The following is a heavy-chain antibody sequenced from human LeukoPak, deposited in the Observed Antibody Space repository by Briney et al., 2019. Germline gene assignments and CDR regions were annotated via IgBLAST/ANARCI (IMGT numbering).Heavy chain of an antibody. CDR1: GGSVSGGSYS. J-gene: IGHJ5*02. Sequence: SETLYLTCTVSGGSVSGGSYSWSWIRQPPGKGLELIGYIYYGGSTNYNPSLKSRVTISLDTSKNQFSLKLSSVTAADRAVYYCARALCSGGSCYWFDPWGQGTLVTVSS. CDR3: ARALCSGGSCYWFDP. CDR2: IYYGGST. D-gene: IGHD2-15*01. V-gene: IGHV4-61*01.